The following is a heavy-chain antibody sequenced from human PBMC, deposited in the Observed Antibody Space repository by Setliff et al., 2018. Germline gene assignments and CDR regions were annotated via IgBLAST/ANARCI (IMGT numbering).Heavy chain of an antibody. J-gene: IGHJ4*02. Sequence: TLSLTCPVSGGSIRSYYWSWIRQPPGKGQEWIGYIYYSGSTNYNPSLKSRVTITVDTSKNQFSLQLRSVTAADTAVDYCARGVPYYNFWSGYYGPLHYFDYWGQGTLVTSPQ. D-gene: IGHD3-3*01. CDR2: IYYSGST. CDR1: GGSIRSYY. CDR3: ARGVPYYNFWSGYYGPLHYFDY. V-gene: IGHV4-59*01.